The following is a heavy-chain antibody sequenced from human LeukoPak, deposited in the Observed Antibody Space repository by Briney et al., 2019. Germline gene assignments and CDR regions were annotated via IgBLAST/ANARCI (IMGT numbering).Heavy chain of an antibody. J-gene: IGHJ4*01. CDR1: GFTFSNSA. CDR3: AKGIYSSGWSYFDY. V-gene: IGHV3-23*01. D-gene: IGHD6-19*01. CDR2: LSGSGITT. Sequence: PGGSLRLSCAASGFTFSNSAMSWVRQAPGKGLEWVSTLSGSGITTYYADSVKGRFTISGDNSKNTLYLQMNGLRAEDTAVYYCAKGIYSSGWSYFDYWGHGTLVTVSS.